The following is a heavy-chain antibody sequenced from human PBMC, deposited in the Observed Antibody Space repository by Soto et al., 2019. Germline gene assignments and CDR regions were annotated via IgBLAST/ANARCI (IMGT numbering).Heavy chain of an antibody. V-gene: IGHV4-30-2*01. CDR3: AGGPAY. Sequence: QLQLQESGSGLVKPSQTLSLTCAVSGGSSSRGGWYWTWMRQPPGKGLEWIGYIYHSASTYYNPYLKSRVSISGDRSKNQFSLKPSSVTRANTAVYYCAGGPAYWAQGTLVTVSS. CDR2: IYHSAST. J-gene: IGHJ4*02. CDR1: GGSSSRGGWY.